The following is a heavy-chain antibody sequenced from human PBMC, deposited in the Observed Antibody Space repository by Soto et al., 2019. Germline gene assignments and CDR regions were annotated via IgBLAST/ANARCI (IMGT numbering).Heavy chain of an antibody. J-gene: IGHJ6*02. CDR1: GGSISSSSYY. D-gene: IGHD5-18*01. CDR2: IYYSGST. V-gene: IGHV4-39*01. CDR3: ASTAMVSGGYYYYYYGMDV. Sequence: SETLSLTCTVSGGSISSSSYYWGWIRQPPGKGLEWIGSIYYSGSTYYNPSLKSRATISVDTSKNQFSLKLSSVTAADTAVYYCASTAMVSGGYYYYYYGMDVWGQGTTVTVSS.